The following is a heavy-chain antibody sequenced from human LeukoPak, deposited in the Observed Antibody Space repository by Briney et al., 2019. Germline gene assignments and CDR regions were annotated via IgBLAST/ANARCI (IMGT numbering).Heavy chain of an antibody. D-gene: IGHD2-2*01. CDR2: IYYSGST. Sequence: SETLSLTCTVSGGSISSSSYYWGWIRQPPGKGLEWIGSIYYSGSTYYNPSLKSRVTISVDTSKNQFSLKLSSVTAADTAVYYCAGSYQLLIRGMNWFDPWGQGTLVTVSS. V-gene: IGHV4-39*07. CDR3: AGSYQLLIRGMNWFDP. CDR1: GGSISSSSYY. J-gene: IGHJ5*02.